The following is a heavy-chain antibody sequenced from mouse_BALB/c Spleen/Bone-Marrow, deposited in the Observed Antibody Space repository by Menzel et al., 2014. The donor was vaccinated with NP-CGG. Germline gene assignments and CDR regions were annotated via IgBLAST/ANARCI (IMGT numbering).Heavy chain of an antibody. D-gene: IGHD1-1*01. V-gene: IGHV5-12-2*01. CDR2: ISNGGGST. J-gene: IGHJ4*01. CDR3: ARHPIYYYGSSWGNYAMDY. CDR1: GFTFSSYT. Sequence: EVKLVESGGGLVQPGGSLKLSCAASGFTFSSYTMSWVRQTPEKRLEWVAYISNGGGSTHYPDTVKGQFTISRDNAKNTLYLQMSSLKSEDTAMYYCARHPIYYYGSSWGNYAMDYWGQGTSVTVSS.